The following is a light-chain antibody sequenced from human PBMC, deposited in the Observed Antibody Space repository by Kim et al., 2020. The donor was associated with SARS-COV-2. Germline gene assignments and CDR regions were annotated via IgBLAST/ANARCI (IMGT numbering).Light chain of an antibody. Sequence: LTQPASVSGSPGQSITISCTGTSSDVGGYNYVSWYQQHPGKAPKLMIYDVSKRPSGVSNRFSGSKSGNTASLTISGLQAEDEADYYCSSYTSSSYV. V-gene: IGLV2-14*01. CDR3: SSYTSSSYV. J-gene: IGLJ1*01. CDR1: SSDVGGYNY. CDR2: DVS.